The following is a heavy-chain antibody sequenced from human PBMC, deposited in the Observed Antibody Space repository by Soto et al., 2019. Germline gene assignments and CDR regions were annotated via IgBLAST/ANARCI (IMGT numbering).Heavy chain of an antibody. CDR2: ITIGAAT. V-gene: IGHV3-23*01. D-gene: IGHD1-7*01. CDR3: AKDQWSNYIGYLDN. J-gene: IGHJ4*02. Sequence: QLLESGGGLVQPGGSLRLSCAVSGFTFSSYAMSWVRQAPGNGLEWVSGITIGAATHYGDSVKGRFIISRDNSKNTLYLQMNSLRVEDTAVYYCAKDQWSNYIGYLDNWGQGTLVTVSS. CDR1: GFTFSSYA.